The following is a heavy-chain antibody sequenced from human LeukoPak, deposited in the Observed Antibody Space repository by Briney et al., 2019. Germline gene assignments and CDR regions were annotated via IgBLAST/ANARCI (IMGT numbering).Heavy chain of an antibody. V-gene: IGHV3-53*01. CDR2: IYSGGST. Sequence: GGSLRLSCAASGFTVSSNYMSWVRQAPGKGLEWASVIYSGGSTYYADSVKGRFTISRDNSKNTLYLQMNSLRAEDTAVYYCARVVYYYDSSGFLFDYWGQGTLVTVSS. J-gene: IGHJ4*02. CDR1: GFTVSSNY. D-gene: IGHD3-22*01. CDR3: ARVVYYYDSSGFLFDY.